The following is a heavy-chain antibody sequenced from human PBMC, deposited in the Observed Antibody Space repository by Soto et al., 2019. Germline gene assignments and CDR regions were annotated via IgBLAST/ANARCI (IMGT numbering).Heavy chain of an antibody. CDR1: GFTFSSYA. CDR3: AKQLWSAPMDV. J-gene: IGHJ6*02. D-gene: IGHD3-3*01. Sequence: GGSLRLSCAASGFTFSSYAMHWVRQAPGKGLEWVAVISYDGSNKYYADSVKGRFTISRDNSKNTLYLQMNSLRAEDTAVYYCAKQLWSAPMDVRGQGTTVTVSS. V-gene: IGHV3-30-3*02. CDR2: ISYDGSNK.